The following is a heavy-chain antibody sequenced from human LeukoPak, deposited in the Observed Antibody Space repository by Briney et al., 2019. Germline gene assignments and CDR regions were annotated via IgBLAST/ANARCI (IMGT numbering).Heavy chain of an antibody. Sequence: SVKVSCKASGGTFISYAISWVRQAPGQGLEWMGRIIPILGIANYAQKFQGRVTITADKSTSTAYMELSSLRSEDTAVYYCARDRSMTTVTWDIWGQGTMVTVSS. CDR1: GGTFISYA. CDR3: ARDRSMTTVTWDI. J-gene: IGHJ3*02. CDR2: IIPILGIA. V-gene: IGHV1-69*04. D-gene: IGHD4-17*01.